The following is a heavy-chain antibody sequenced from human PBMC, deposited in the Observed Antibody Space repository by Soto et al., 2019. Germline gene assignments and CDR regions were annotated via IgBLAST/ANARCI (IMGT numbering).Heavy chain of an antibody. CDR1: GFTFNSYA. D-gene: IGHD6-19*01. CDR3: ASTNRNISVAGVFDP. V-gene: IGHV3-23*01. Sequence: GGSLRLSCVVSGFTFNSYAMSWVRQAPGKGLEWVSAISGSGSSRDYADSVKGRFTISRDNSMNTLYLQMNSLRADDTAVYYCASTNRNISVAGVFDPWGQGALVTVSS. J-gene: IGHJ5*02. CDR2: ISGSGSSR.